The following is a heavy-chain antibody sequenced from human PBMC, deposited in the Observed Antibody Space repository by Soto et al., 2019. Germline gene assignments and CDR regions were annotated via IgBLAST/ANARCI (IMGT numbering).Heavy chain of an antibody. Sequence: PSETLSFTCTVSGGSISSSSYYWGWIRQPPGKGLERIGSIYYSGSTYYNTSLKSQVTISVDTSKNQFSMKLSSVTAADTAVYYFARGRVRYFDWLLRGYYYYGMDVWGQGTTVS. V-gene: IGHV4-39*01. CDR1: GGSISSSSYY. CDR3: ARGRVRYFDWLLRGYYYYGMDV. J-gene: IGHJ6*02. CDR2: IYYSGST. D-gene: IGHD3-9*01.